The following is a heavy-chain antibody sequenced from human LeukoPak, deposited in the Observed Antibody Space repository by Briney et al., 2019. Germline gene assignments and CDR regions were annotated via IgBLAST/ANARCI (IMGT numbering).Heavy chain of an antibody. CDR2: INHSGST. CDR1: GTSFGGYY. CDR3: ARRVVIAALGF. D-gene: IGHD2-15*01. V-gene: IGHV4-34*01. J-gene: IGHJ4*02. Sequence: SETLSLTCAAYGTSFGGYYWSWIRQAPRKGLEWIGEINHSGSTTYNPSLKSRVTISIDTSKNQFSLTLTSVTAADTAFYYCARRVVIAALGFWGQGALVTVSS.